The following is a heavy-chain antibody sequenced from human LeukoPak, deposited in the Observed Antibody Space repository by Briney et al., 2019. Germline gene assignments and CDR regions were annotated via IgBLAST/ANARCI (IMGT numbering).Heavy chain of an antibody. J-gene: IGHJ4*02. CDR1: GFTFSSYA. CDR2: ISVSGITT. CDR3: TESVGGTPDY. Sequence: GGSLRLSCAASGFTFSSYAMNWVRQAPGTGLEWVSAISVSGITTYYADSLKGRFAFSRENSKSTLYLQMNTLRDEATAGYYCTESVGGTPDYWGLGTLVTASS. V-gene: IGHV3-23*01. D-gene: IGHD2-15*01.